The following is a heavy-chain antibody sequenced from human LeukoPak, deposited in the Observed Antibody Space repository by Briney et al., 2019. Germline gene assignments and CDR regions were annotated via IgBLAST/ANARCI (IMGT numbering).Heavy chain of an antibody. CDR3: AKDYYDSSGYYYGESFYFDY. Sequence: GGSLRLSCAASGFTFSSYPMSWVRQVPGKGLEWVPAFRGVGGSTYYADSVKGRFTISRDNSKNTLYLQMNSLRAEDTAVYYCAKDYYDSSGYYYGESFYFDYWGQGTLVTVSS. J-gene: IGHJ4*02. CDR2: FRGVGGST. V-gene: IGHV3-23*01. D-gene: IGHD3-22*01. CDR1: GFTFSSYP.